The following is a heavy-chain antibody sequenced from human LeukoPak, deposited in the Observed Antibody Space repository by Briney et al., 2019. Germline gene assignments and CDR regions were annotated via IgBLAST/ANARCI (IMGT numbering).Heavy chain of an antibody. V-gene: IGHV3-21*01. J-gene: IGHJ2*01. CDR1: GFTFSSYS. CDR3: ARVGRGYWYFDL. D-gene: IGHD1-26*01. Sequence: GGSLRLSCAASGFTFSSYSMNWVRQAPGKGLEWVSSISNSSSYIYYADSVKGRFTISRDNAKNSLYLQMNSLRAEDTAVYYCARVGRGYWYFDLWGRGTLVTVSS. CDR2: ISNSSSYI.